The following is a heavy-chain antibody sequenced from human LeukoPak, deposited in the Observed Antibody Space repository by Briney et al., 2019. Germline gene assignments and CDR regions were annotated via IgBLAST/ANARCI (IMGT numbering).Heavy chain of an antibody. J-gene: IGHJ4*02. Sequence: AASVKVSCKASGYTFTGYYMHWVRQAPGQGLEWMGWINPNSGGTNYAQKFQGRVTMTRGTSISTAYMELSRLRSDDTAVYYCAREPCSSTSCGNENDDDYWGQGTLVTVSS. V-gene: IGHV1-2*02. CDR3: AREPCSSTSCGNENDDDY. CDR2: INPNSGGT. CDR1: GYTFTGYY. D-gene: IGHD2-2*01.